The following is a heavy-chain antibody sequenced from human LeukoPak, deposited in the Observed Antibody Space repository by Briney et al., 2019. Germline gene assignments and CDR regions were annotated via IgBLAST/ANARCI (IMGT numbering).Heavy chain of an antibody. V-gene: IGHV3-7*01. Sequence: GGSLRLSCAASGFSFSNYWLTWVRQAPGKGLEWVANIGQDGTGNHYVDSVKGRFTISRDNAKNSLYLQMNSQRADDTAVYYCARDLNYYATDYWGQGTLVTVSS. D-gene: IGHD1-7*01. CDR1: GFSFSNYW. CDR2: IGQDGTGN. J-gene: IGHJ4*02. CDR3: ARDLNYYATDY.